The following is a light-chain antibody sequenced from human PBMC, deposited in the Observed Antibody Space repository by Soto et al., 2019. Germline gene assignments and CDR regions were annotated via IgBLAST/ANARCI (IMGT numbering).Light chain of an antibody. Sequence: QLVLTQPPSASGSPGQSVTISCTGTSTYIAEYDYVSWYQQSPGKAPKLVIYEVSKRPSGVPDRFSGSKSGNTASLTVSGLQTEDEAVYFCTSYAGTKNYVVFGGGTQLTVL. J-gene: IGLJ2*01. CDR2: EVS. V-gene: IGLV2-8*01. CDR1: STYIAEYDY. CDR3: TSYAGTKNYVV.